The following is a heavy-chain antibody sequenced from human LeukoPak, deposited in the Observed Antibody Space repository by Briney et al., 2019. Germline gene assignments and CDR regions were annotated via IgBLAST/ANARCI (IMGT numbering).Heavy chain of an antibody. CDR3: ARTTVGAATDY. CDR2: INHSGST. CDR1: GGSFSGDY. J-gene: IGHJ4*02. Sequence: SETLSLTCAVYGGSFSGDYWNWIRQPPGKGLEWIGEINHSGSTNSNPSPKSRVTISVDTSKNQFSLKLSSVTAADTAVYYCARTTVGAATDYWGQGTLVTGSS. D-gene: IGHD4-23*01. V-gene: IGHV4-34*01.